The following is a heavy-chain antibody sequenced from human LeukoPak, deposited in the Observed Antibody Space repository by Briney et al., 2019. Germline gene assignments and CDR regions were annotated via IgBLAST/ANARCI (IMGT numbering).Heavy chain of an antibody. CDR2: IKSKTDGGTT. V-gene: IGHV3-15*01. D-gene: IGHD3-10*01. CDR1: GFTFSNAW. Sequence: PGGSLRLFCAASGFTFSNAWMSWVRQAPGKGLEWVGRIKSKTDGGTTDYAAPVKGRFTISRDDSKNTLYPQMNSLKTEDTAVYYCTTDLTMVREASYYYYGMDVWGQGTTVTVSS. J-gene: IGHJ6*02. CDR3: TTDLTMVREASYYYYGMDV.